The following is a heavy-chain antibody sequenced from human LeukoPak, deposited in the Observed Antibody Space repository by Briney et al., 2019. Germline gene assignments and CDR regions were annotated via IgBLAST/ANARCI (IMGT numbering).Heavy chain of an antibody. CDR3: ARAKLALTVYFDY. Sequence: SVKVSCKASGGTFSTYGISWVRQAPGQGLEWMGGIIPIFGTANYAQKFQGRVTITTDESTSTAHMELTSLRSEDTAVYYCARAKLALTVYFDYWGQGTLVTVSS. CDR1: GGTFSTYG. D-gene: IGHD2-21*02. J-gene: IGHJ4*02. CDR2: IIPIFGTA. V-gene: IGHV1-69*05.